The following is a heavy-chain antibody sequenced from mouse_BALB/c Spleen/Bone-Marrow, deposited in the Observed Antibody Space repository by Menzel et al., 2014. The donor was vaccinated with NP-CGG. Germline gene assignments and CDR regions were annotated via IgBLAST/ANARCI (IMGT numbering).Heavy chain of an antibody. CDR3: AIKSYEGGFAY. CDR2: IDPYYGNA. V-gene: IGHV1-39*01. J-gene: IGHJ3*01. CDR1: GYSFTGYN. D-gene: IGHD2-3*01. Sequence: VQLQQPGPELEKPGASVKISCKASGYSFTGYNMYWVKQSDGKSLEWIGNIDPYYGNATYNQKFKGKATLTVDKSSSTAYMQLKSLTSEDSVVYYCAIKSYEGGFAYWGQGTLVTVSA.